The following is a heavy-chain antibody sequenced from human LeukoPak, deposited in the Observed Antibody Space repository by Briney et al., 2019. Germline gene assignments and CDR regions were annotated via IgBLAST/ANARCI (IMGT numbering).Heavy chain of an antibody. J-gene: IGHJ4*02. CDR3: ARLLIAVAGSAQDY. D-gene: IGHD6-19*01. CDR1: GFTFSSYW. CDR2: INSDGSST. Sequence: GGSLRLSCAASGFTFSSYWMHWVRQAPGKGLVWVSRINSDGSSTSYADSVKGRFTISRGNAKNTVYLQMNSLRAEDTAVYYCARLLIAVAGSAQDYWGQGTLVTVSS. V-gene: IGHV3-74*01.